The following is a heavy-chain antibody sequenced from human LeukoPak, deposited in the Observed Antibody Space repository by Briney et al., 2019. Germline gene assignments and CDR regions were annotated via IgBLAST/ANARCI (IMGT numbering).Heavy chain of an antibody. D-gene: IGHD2-8*01. J-gene: IGHJ3*02. V-gene: IGHV3-64D*06. CDR1: GFIFSSYA. CDR2: ISSDGGST. Sequence: RSGGSLRLSCSASGFIFSSYAMHWVRQAPGKGLEYVSGISSDGGSTYYADSVKGRFTISRDNSKNTLYLQMSSLRAEDTAVYYCARDTSAYCTNGVCYLDAFDIWGQGTMVTVSS. CDR3: ARDTSAYCTNGVCYLDAFDI.